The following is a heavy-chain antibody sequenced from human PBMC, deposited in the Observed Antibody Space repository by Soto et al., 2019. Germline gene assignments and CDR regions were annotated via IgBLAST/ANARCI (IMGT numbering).Heavy chain of an antibody. Sequence: SETLSLTCTVSGGSISSSDYYWSWIRQPPGKGLEWIGYIYYSGSTYYNPSLKSRVTISVDTSKNQFSLKLSSVTAADTAVYYCARGEQWLVPFDPWGQGTLVSVSS. J-gene: IGHJ5*02. CDR3: ARGEQWLVPFDP. V-gene: IGHV4-30-4*01. CDR2: IYYSGST. D-gene: IGHD6-19*01. CDR1: GGSISSSDYY.